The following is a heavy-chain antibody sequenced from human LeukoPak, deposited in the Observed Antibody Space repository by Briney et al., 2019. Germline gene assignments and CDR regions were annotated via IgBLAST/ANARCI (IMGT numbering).Heavy chain of an antibody. CDR2: IKSKTDGGTT. D-gene: IGHD4-17*01. CDR3: TTDGDYGDYG. V-gene: IGHV3-15*01. J-gene: IGHJ4*02. CDR1: GFSFSNAW. Sequence: GGSLRLSCAASGFSFSNAWMSWVRQAPCKGLELVGRIKSKTDGGTTDYAAPVKGGFTISRDDSKNTLYLQMNSLKTEDTAVYYCTTDGDYGDYGWGQGTLVTVSS.